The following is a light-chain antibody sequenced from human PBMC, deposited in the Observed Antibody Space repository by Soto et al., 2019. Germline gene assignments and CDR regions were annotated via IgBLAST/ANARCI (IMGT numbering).Light chain of an antibody. Sequence: DIQMTQSPSTLSASVGDRVTITFRASQTIDSWLAWYQQRKGKTPNILIYKASTLESGVPSRFRGSGSGTEFTLPLNRLQPDDFATYYCQQYHIYSGTFGQGTKVDIK. CDR1: QTIDSW. J-gene: IGKJ1*01. CDR3: QQYHIYSGT. V-gene: IGKV1-5*03. CDR2: KAS.